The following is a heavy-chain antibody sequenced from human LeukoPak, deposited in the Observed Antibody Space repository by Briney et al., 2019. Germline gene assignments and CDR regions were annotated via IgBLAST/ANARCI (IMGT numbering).Heavy chain of an antibody. V-gene: IGHV1-2*02. CDR3: ARVRGYYDSSTSLDYYYMDV. Sequence: GASVKVSCKASGYTFTGYYMHWVRQAPGQGLEWMGWINSNSGGTNYAQKFQGRVTMTRDTSISTAYMELSRLRSDDTAVYYCARVRGYYDSSTSLDYYYMDVWGKGTTATVSS. D-gene: IGHD3-22*01. J-gene: IGHJ6*03. CDR1: GYTFTGYY. CDR2: INSNSGGT.